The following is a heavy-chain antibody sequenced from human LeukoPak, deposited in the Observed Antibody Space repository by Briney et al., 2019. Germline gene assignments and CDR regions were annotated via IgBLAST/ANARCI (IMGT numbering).Heavy chain of an antibody. Sequence: ASVKVSCKASGYTFTSYDINWVRQATGQGLEWMGWMNPNSGNTGYAQKFQGRVTMTTDTSTSTAYMELRSLRSDDTAVYYCARGVSGTKSLDYYYYYGMDVWGQGTTVTVSS. CDR2: MNPNSGNT. CDR3: ARGVSGTKSLDYYYYYGMDV. J-gene: IGHJ6*02. V-gene: IGHV1-8*01. CDR1: GYTFTSYD. D-gene: IGHD1-1*01.